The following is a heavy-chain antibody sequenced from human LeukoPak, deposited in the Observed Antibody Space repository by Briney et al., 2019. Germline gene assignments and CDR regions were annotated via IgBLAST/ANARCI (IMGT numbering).Heavy chain of an antibody. CDR2: IYYSGST. J-gene: IGHJ5*02. D-gene: IGHD2-2*01. Sequence: PSETLSLTCTVSGGSISSYYWSWIRQPPGKGLEWIGYIYYSGSTSYNPSLKSRVTMSVDTSKKQISLKVRSVTAADTAVYYCARTTEDCSSTSCYQYWFDPWGQGTLVTVSS. V-gene: IGHV4-59*01. CDR1: GGSISSYY. CDR3: ARTTEDCSSTSCYQYWFDP.